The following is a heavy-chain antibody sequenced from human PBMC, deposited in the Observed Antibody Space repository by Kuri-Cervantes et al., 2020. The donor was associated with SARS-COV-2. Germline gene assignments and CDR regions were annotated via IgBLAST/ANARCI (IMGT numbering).Heavy chain of an antibody. CDR3: ARDFYFDY. CDR2: ISSSSSYI. V-gene: IGHV3-21*01. Sequence: GESLKISCAASGFTFSSYSMNWVRQAPGKGLEWVSSISSSSSYIYYADSVKGRYTISRDNAKNSLYLKMNSLRAEDTAVYYCARDFYFDYWGQGTLVTVSS. J-gene: IGHJ4*02. CDR1: GFTFSSYS.